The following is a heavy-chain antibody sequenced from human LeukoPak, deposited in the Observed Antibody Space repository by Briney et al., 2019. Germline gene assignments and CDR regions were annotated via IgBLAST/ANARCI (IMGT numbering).Heavy chain of an antibody. D-gene: IGHD2-15*01. V-gene: IGHV3-30*04. J-gene: IGHJ4*02. CDR2: ISSDGSNK. Sequence: GGSLRLSCAASGFTFSSYAMHWVRQAPGKGLEWVAVISSDGSNKYYADSVKGRFTISRDNSKNTLYLQMNSLRAEDTAVYYCARDGRAKYAEYYFDYWGQGTLVTVSS. CDR3: ARDGRAKYAEYYFDY. CDR1: GFTFSSYA.